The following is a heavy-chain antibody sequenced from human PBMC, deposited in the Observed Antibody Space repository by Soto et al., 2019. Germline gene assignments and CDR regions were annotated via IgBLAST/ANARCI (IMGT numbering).Heavy chain of an antibody. CDR2: INHSGST. CDR1: GGSFSGYY. D-gene: IGHD6-13*01. V-gene: IGHV4-34*01. J-gene: IGHJ4*02. Sequence: QVQLQQWGAGLLKPSETLSLTCAVYGGSFSGYYWSWIRQPPGKGLEWIGEINHSGSTNYNPSLKSRVPISVDTSKNQFSLKLSSVTAADTAVYYCARVGYSSSWGVDWGQGTLVTVSS. CDR3: ARVGYSSSWGVD.